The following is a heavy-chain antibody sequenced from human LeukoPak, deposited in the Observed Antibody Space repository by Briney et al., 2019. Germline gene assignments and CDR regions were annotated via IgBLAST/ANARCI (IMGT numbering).Heavy chain of an antibody. V-gene: IGHV4-59*02. CDR2: ISYIGST. Sequence: SETLSLTCAVSAASVSSHYWTWIRQSPGKGLEWIGYISYIGSTNYHPSLKSRVTISIDTSRNQFSLKLRSVIAADTAVYYCARDLVTVTKGFDIWGQGTMVSVSS. J-gene: IGHJ3*02. CDR1: AASVSSHY. D-gene: IGHD4-17*01. CDR3: ARDLVTVTKGFDI.